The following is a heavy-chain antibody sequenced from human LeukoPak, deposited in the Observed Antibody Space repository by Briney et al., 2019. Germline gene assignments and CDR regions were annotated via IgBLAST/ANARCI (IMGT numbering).Heavy chain of an antibody. D-gene: IGHD5-24*01. J-gene: IGHJ5*02. Sequence: PSETLSLTRTVSGDSISSSTYYWGWIRQPPGKGLEWIGSIYYSGTANYNPSLKSRVTISADTSKNQFSLKLTSVTAADTAVYYCARRGKMATINWFDPWGQGTLVTVSS. CDR1: GDSISSSTYY. CDR3: ARRGKMATINWFDP. V-gene: IGHV4-39*01. CDR2: IYYSGTA.